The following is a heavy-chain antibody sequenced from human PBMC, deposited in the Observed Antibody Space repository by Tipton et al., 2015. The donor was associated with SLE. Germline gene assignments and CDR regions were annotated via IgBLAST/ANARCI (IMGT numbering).Heavy chain of an antibody. Sequence: TLSLTCAVYGGTSRDYFWSWIRQPPGKRLEWIGEVSHRGTTNYNPSLASRVTISLDRFNNQFTLKMTSVTAADTAVYYCANQNWNYYFWGQGNLVTVSS. J-gene: IGHJ4*02. D-gene: IGHD1-7*01. CDR3: ANQNWNYYF. CDR2: VSHRGTT. V-gene: IGHV4-34*08. CDR1: GGTSRDYF.